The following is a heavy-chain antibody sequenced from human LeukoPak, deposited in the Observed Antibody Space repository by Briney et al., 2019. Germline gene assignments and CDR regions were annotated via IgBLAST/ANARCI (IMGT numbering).Heavy chain of an antibody. J-gene: IGHJ4*02. V-gene: IGHV5-51*01. D-gene: IGHD5-24*01. CDR3: AREEDDNNFFDY. CDR1: GYRFTNYW. Sequence: GESLQISCKGSGYRFTNYWIGWARQMPGKGLEWMGIINPSDSDTRYSPSFQGQVTISADKSISTAYLQWSSQKASDTAMYYCAREEDDNNFFDYWGQGTLVTVSS. CDR2: INPSDSDT.